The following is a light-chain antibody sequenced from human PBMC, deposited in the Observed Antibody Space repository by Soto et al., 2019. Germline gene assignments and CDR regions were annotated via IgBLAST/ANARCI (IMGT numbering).Light chain of an antibody. CDR3: QQSFNSPPIT. V-gene: IGKV1-39*01. J-gene: IGKJ5*01. Sequence: DIQMTQSPASLSASVGDRVTITCRASQSIYSSLNWYQQKPGKAPKLLIYAASSLQSGVPSRFSGSGSGTDFTLTISSLQPEDFATYYCQQSFNSPPITFGQGTRLEI. CDR1: QSIYSS. CDR2: AAS.